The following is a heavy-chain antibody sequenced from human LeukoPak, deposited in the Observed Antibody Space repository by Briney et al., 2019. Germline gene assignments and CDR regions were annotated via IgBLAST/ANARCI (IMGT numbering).Heavy chain of an antibody. CDR3: ASRYFDWSRAFDY. D-gene: IGHD3-9*01. CDR2: INSGGSTI. V-gene: IGHV3-48*03. CDR1: GFTFSSYE. J-gene: IGHJ4*02. Sequence: PGGSLRLSCTASGFTFSSYEMNWVRQAPGKGLEWVSYINSGGSTIYYADSVKGRFTISRDNSKNTLYLQMNSLRAEDTAVYYCASRYFDWSRAFDYWGQGTLVTVSS.